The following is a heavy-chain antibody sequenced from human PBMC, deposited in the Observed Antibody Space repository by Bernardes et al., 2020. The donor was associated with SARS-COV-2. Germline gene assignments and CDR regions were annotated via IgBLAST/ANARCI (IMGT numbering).Heavy chain of an antibody. CDR1: GFTFDDYG. J-gene: IGHJ2*01. D-gene: IGHD5-12*01. CDR2: INWNGGST. CDR3: ARWLQSHWYFDL. Sequence: GGSLRLSCAASGFTFDDYGMSWVRQAPGKGLEWVSGINWNGGSTGYADSVKGRFTISRDNAKNSLYLQMNSLRAEDTALYHCARWLQSHWYFDLWGRGTLVTVSS. V-gene: IGHV3-20*01.